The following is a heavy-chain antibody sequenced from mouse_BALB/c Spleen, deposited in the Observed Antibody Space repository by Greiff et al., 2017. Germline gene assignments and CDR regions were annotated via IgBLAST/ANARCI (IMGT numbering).Heavy chain of an antibody. Sequence: QVQLKESGAELMKPGASVKISCKATGYTFSSYWIEWVKQRPGHGLEWIGEILPGSGSTNYNEKFKGKATFTADTSSNTAYMQLSSLTSEDSAVYYCARGGSKRGYFDYWGQGTTLTVSS. CDR2: ILPGSGST. CDR1: GYTFSSYW. V-gene: IGHV1-9*01. J-gene: IGHJ2*01. CDR3: ARGGSKRGYFDY.